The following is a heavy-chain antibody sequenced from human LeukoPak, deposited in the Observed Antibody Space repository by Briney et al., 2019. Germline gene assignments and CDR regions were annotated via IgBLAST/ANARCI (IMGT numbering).Heavy chain of an antibody. CDR2: IYPGDSDT. Sequence: GESLQISCKGSGYSFTSYWIGWVRPMAGKGLEWMGIIYPGDSDTRYSPSFQGQVTISADKSISTAYLQWSSLKASDTAMYYCARPRGHSGLGPFDYWGQGTLVTVSS. J-gene: IGHJ4*02. V-gene: IGHV5-51*01. CDR3: ARPRGHSGLGPFDY. CDR1: GYSFTSYW. D-gene: IGHD5-12*01.